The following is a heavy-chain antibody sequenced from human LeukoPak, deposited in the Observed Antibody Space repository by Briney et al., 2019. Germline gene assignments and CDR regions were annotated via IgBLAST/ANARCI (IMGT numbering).Heavy chain of an antibody. J-gene: IGHJ4*02. Sequence: SETLSLTCTVSGGSISSYYWSWIRQPPGKGLEWIGYIYYSGSTNYNPSLKSRVTISVDTSKNQFSLKLSSVTAADTAVYYCARGYDGYNWGFDYWGQGTLVTVSA. CDR1: GGSISSYY. CDR3: ARGYDGYNWGFDY. D-gene: IGHD5-24*01. CDR2: IYYSGST. V-gene: IGHV4-59*01.